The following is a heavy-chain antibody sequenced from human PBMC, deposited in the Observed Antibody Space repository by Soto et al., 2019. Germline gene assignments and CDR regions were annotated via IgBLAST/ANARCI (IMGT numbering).Heavy chain of an antibody. J-gene: IGHJ4*02. Sequence: SETLSLTCTISGASTGGYYWSWIRQSPGRGLEWIGYVFSSGSTNYSPSLQSRVAISIDTSKRQFFLKLTSVTAADTALYYCARHWWSSGSYLVFDSWGQGTQVTVSS. D-gene: IGHD6-19*01. CDR3: ARHWWSSGSYLVFDS. CDR2: VFSSGST. CDR1: GASTGGYY. V-gene: IGHV4-59*08.